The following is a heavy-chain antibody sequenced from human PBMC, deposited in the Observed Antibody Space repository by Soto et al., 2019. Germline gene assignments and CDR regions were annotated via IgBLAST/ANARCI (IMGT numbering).Heavy chain of an antibody. CDR1: GGSISNYY. CDR3: ARHRYSYGVYFFDY. CDR2: IYYSGST. V-gene: IGHV4-59*08. J-gene: IGHJ4*02. Sequence: SETLSLTCIVSGGSISNYYWSWIRQPPGKGLEWIGYIYYSGSTNYNPSLTSRVTISVDTSKNQFSLKLSSVTAADTAVYYCARHRYSYGVYFFDYCGQGSLVTVYS. D-gene: IGHD5-18*01.